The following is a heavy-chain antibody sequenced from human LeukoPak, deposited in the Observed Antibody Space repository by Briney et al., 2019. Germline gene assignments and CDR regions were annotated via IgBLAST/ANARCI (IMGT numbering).Heavy chain of an antibody. J-gene: IGHJ4*02. CDR3: ARHLWGRFLWFGEPRGYDY. D-gene: IGHD3-10*01. V-gene: IGHV4-34*01. CDR2: ISHSGST. CDR1: GGSISSYY. Sequence: PSETLSFTCTVSGGSISSYYWSWLRQPPGKRLEWIGEISHSGSTNYNPSLKSRVTISVDTSKNHFSLSLNSVTAADTAVYYCARHLWGRFLWFGEPRGYDYWGQGTLVTVSS.